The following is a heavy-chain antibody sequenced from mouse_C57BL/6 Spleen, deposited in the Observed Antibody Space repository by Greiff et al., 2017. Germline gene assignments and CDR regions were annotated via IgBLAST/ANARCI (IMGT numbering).Heavy chain of an antibody. J-gene: IGHJ1*03. CDR3: ARDYGSDWYFDV. CDR2: INPNNGST. D-gene: IGHD1-1*01. V-gene: IGHV1-18*01. CDR1: GYTFTDYN. Sequence: VQLQQSGPELVKPGASVKIPCKASGYTFTDYNMDWVKQSHGKSLEWIGDINPNNGSTIYNQKFKGKATLTVDKSSSTAYMELRSLTSEDTAVYYCARDYGSDWYFDVWGTGTTVTVSS.